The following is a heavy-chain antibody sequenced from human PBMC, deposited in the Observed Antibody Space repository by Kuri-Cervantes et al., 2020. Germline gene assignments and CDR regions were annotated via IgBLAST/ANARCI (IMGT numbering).Heavy chain of an antibody. CDR1: GYSISSGYY. Sequence: SQTLSLTCAVSGYSISSGYYWGWIRQPPGKGLEWIGSIYYSGSTYYNPSLKSRVTMSVDTSKNQFSLKLSSVTAADTAVHYCARLGGADYDFWSGYLLYFDYWGRGTLVTVSS. J-gene: IGHJ4*02. D-gene: IGHD3-3*01. CDR3: ARLGGADYDFWSGYLLYFDY. V-gene: IGHV4-38-2*01. CDR2: IYYSGST.